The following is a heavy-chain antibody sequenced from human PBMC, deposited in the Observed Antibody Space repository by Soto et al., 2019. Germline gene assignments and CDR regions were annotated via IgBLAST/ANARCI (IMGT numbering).Heavy chain of an antibody. CDR3: AKGLQMTTVTYDY. CDR2: ISGRGEST. V-gene: IGHV3-23*01. CDR1: GFTFSSYA. Sequence: EVQLLESGGGLVQPGGSLRHSCAASGFTFSSYAMSWVRQAPGKGLEWVSTISGRGESTFYADSVKGRFSISRDNSKNTLYLQMYSLRDEDTALYFCAKGLQMTTVTYDYWGQVTLVTVSS. J-gene: IGHJ4*02. D-gene: IGHD4-17*01.